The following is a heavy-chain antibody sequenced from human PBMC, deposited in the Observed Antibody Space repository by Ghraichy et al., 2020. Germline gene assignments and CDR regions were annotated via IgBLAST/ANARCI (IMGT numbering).Heavy chain of an antibody. V-gene: IGHV3-48*02. D-gene: IGHD3-10*01. CDR2: ISNNIKTI. CDR3: ARDLGGPDY. J-gene: IGHJ4*02. Sequence: LSLTCAASGFTFSSYSMNWVRQAPGKGLGWVSFISNNIKTIYYADSVKGRFTISRDNAKNSLSLQMNSLRDEDTAVYYCARDLGGPDYWGQGTLVTVAA. CDR1: GFTFSSYS.